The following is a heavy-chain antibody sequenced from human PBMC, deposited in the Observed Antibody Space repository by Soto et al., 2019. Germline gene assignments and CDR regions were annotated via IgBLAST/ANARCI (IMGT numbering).Heavy chain of an antibody. Sequence: ASVKVSCKVSGYTLTELSMHWVRQAPGKGLEWMGGFDPEDGETIYAQKFQGRVTMTEDTSTDTAYMELSSLRSEDTAVYYCATDISGSYYADYWGQGTPVTVSS. V-gene: IGHV1-24*01. CDR1: GYTLTELS. CDR3: ATDISGSYYADY. J-gene: IGHJ4*02. CDR2: FDPEDGET. D-gene: IGHD1-26*01.